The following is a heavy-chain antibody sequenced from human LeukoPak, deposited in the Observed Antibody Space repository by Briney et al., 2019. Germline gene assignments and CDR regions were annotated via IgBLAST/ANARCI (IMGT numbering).Heavy chain of an antibody. CDR1: GFTFSSYA. J-gene: IGHJ4*02. CDR3: AKHGYDFWSGYYLDY. Sequence: PGGSLRLSCAASGFTFSSYAMSWVRQAPGKGLEWVSAISGSGGSTYYADSVKGRFTISRDNSKNTLYLQMNSLRAEDTAVYYCAKHGYDFWSGYYLDYWGQGTLVTVSS. CDR2: ISGSGGST. V-gene: IGHV3-23*01. D-gene: IGHD3-3*01.